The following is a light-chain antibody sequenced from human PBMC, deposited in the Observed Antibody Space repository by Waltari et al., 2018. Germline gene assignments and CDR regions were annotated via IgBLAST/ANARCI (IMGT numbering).Light chain of an antibody. J-gene: IGKJ1*01. CDR3: QQSYSTPRT. CDR2: AAS. V-gene: IGKV1-39*01. CDR1: QSISSY. Sequence: DIQMTQDPTSLPASVGDRVTITCRASQSISSYLNWYQQKPGKAPKLLIYAASSLQSGVPSRFSGSGSGTDFTLTISSLQPEDFATYYCQQSYSTPRTFGQGTKVEIK.